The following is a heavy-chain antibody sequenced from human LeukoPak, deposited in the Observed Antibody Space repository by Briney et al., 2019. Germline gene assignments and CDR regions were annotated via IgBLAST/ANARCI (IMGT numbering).Heavy chain of an antibody. CDR2: ISYDGSNK. Sequence: GRSLRLSCAASGFTFSSYAMHWVRQAPGKGLEWVAVISYDGSNKYYADSVKGRFTISRDNSKNTLYLQMNSLRAEDTAVYYCARGRYSSSWPCLLDYWGQGTLVTVSS. CDR3: ARGRYSSSWPCLLDY. J-gene: IGHJ4*02. CDR1: GFTFSSYA. D-gene: IGHD6-13*01. V-gene: IGHV3-30-3*01.